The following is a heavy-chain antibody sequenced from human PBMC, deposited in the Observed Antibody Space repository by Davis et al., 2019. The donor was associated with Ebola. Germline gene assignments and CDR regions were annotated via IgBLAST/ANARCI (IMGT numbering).Heavy chain of an antibody. V-gene: IGHV4-34*01. J-gene: IGHJ4*02. Sequence: MPSETLSLTCGVYGGSFSGYYWSWIRQPPGKGLEWIGEIYHSGSTNYNPSLKSRVTISVDKSKNQFSLKLSSVTAADTAVYYCARRPDYGAPFDYWGQGTLVTVSS. CDR3: ARRPDYGAPFDY. CDR2: IYHSGST. D-gene: IGHD4-17*01. CDR1: GGSFSGYY.